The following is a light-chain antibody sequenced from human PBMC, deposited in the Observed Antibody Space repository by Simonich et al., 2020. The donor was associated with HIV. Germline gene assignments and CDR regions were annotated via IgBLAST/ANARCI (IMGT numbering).Light chain of an antibody. Sequence: DIQMTQSPSSLFASVGDRVTITCQASQDISNFLNWYQQKPGEAPKFLIYDEYYLETGVPSRFSGSGSGTDFTYTISSLQPEDIATYYCQQNGNLPYTFGQGTKVEIK. J-gene: IGKJ2*01. CDR3: QQNGNLPYT. CDR2: DEY. CDR1: QDISNF. V-gene: IGKV1-33*01.